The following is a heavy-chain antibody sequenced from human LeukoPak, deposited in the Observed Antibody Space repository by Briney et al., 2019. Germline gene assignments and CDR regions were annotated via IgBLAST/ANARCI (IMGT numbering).Heavy chain of an antibody. D-gene: IGHD6-6*01. CDR1: GGSFSDYY. CDR3: AGDSSSSH. Sequence: SETLSLTCAVYGGSFSDYYWSWIRQPPGKGLEWIGEINHSGSTNYNPSLKSRVTISVDTSKNQFSLKLSSVTAADTAVYYCAGDSSSSHWGQGTLVTVSS. J-gene: IGHJ4*02. V-gene: IGHV4-34*01. CDR2: INHSGST.